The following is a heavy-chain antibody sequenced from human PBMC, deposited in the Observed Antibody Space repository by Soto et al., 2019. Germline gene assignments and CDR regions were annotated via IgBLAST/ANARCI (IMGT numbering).Heavy chain of an antibody. D-gene: IGHD6-13*01. J-gene: IGHJ6*02. CDR2: IYYSGST. CDR3: ARGAGYSSSWNSYGMDV. Sequence: SETLSLTCTVSGGSISSGGYYWSWIRQHPGKGLEWIGYIYYSGSTYYNPSLKSRVTILVDTSKNQFSLKLSSVTAADTAVYYCARGAGYSSSWNSYGMDVWGQGTTVTVSS. CDR1: GGSISSGGYY. V-gene: IGHV4-31*03.